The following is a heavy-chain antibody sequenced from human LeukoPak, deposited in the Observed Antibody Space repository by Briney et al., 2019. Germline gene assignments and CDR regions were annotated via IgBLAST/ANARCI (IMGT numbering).Heavy chain of an antibody. D-gene: IGHD3-3*01. CDR2: IYYSGST. CDR1: GGSISSYY. Sequence: SETLSLTCTVSGGSISSYYWSWIRQPPGKGLEWICYIYYSGSTNYNPSLKSRLTISVDTSKNQFSLKLSSVTAADTAVYYCARDRRSEDFWSGLDYWGQGTLVTVSS. J-gene: IGHJ4*02. CDR3: ARDRRSEDFWSGLDY. V-gene: IGHV4-59*01.